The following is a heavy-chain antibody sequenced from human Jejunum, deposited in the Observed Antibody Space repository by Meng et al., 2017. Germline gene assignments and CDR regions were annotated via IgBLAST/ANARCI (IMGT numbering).Heavy chain of an antibody. J-gene: IGHJ5*02. CDR3: VRGRDPMVVGELDP. D-gene: IGHD2-15*01. Sequence: QVHLRQWGAGLLKPSETLSLTCGVYGGSFNSYFWNWIRQPPGKGLEWIGEINQNGRTNYNPSLESRVTISMDKSKKEFSLRLASVTAADTALYYCVRGRDPMVVGELDPWGRGTLVTVSS. CDR1: GGSFNSYF. V-gene: IGHV4-34*01. CDR2: INQNGRT.